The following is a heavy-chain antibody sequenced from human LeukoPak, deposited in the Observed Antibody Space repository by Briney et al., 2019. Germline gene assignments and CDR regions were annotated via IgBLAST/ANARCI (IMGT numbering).Heavy chain of an antibody. CDR2: INPNSGGT. D-gene: IGHD3-3*01. J-gene: IGHJ3*02. CDR3: ARKYDFWSQPDDAFDI. CDR1: GYTFTGYY. V-gene: IGHV1-2*02. Sequence: ASVKVSCKASGYTFTGYYMHWVRQAPGQGLEWMGWINPNSGGTNYAQKFQGRVTMTRDTSISTAYMELSRLRSDDTAVYHCARKYDFWSQPDDAFDIWGQGTMVTVSS.